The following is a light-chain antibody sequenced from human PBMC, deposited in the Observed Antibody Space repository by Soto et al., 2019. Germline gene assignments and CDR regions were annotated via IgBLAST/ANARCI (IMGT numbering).Light chain of an antibody. CDR3: CSYAGSYTLGV. Sequence: QSALTQPRSVSGSPGQSVTISCTGTSSDVGGYDFVSWYQQHPGKAPKLMIYDVTKRSSGAPDRFSGSKSGNSASLTISGLQAEDEADYYCCSYAGSYTLGVFGGGTKLT. CDR2: DVT. J-gene: IGLJ3*02. V-gene: IGLV2-11*01. CDR1: SSDVGGYDF.